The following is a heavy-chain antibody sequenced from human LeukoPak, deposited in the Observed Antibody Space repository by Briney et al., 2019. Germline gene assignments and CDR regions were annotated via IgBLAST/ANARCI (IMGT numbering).Heavy chain of an antibody. V-gene: IGHV3-30*03. D-gene: IGHD2-2*01. J-gene: IGHJ4*02. Sequence: GGSLRLSCAASGFTFSSYGMHWVRQAPGKGLEWVAVISYDGSNKYYADSVKGRFTISRDNSKNTLYLQMNSLRAEDTAVYYCARDYCSSTSCVASKEDYWGQGTLVTVSS. CDR2: ISYDGSNK. CDR1: GFTFSSYG. CDR3: ARDYCSSTSCVASKEDY.